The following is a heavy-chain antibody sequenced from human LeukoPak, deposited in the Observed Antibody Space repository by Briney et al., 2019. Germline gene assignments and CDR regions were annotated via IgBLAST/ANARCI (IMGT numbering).Heavy chain of an antibody. D-gene: IGHD1-26*01. J-gene: IGHJ6*02. V-gene: IGHV7-4-1*02. CDR1: GYTFTSYA. CDR2: INTNTGNP. Sequence: ASVKVSCKASGYTFTSYAMNWVRQAPGQGLEWMGWINTNTGNPTYAQGFTGRFVFSLDTSVSTAYLQISSLEAEDTAVYYCAIVGAIYYCYGMDVWGQGTTVTVSS. CDR3: AIVGAIYYCYGMDV.